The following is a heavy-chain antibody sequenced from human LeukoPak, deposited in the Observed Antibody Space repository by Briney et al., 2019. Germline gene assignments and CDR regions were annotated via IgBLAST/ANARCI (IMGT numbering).Heavy chain of an antibody. J-gene: IGHJ4*02. D-gene: IGHD5-18*01. CDR1: GFTFSSYW. CDR3: ARVSPERGYSYGPLDNYFDY. V-gene: IGHV3-7*01. Sequence: SGGSLRLSCAASGFTFSSYWMSWVRQAPGKGLVWVANINQDGSETYRVDSVKGRFTISRDNAKKSLYLQMSSLRAEDTSVYYCARVSPERGYSYGPLDNYFDYWGQGTLVTVSS. CDR2: INQDGSET.